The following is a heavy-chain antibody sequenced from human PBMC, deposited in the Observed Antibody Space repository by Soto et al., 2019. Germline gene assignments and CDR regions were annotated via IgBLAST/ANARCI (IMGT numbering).Heavy chain of an antibody. CDR3: ARRASR. J-gene: IGHJ3*01. Sequence: EVQLVESGGGLIQPGGSLRLSCAASGVTFSSSEMYWVRQAPGKGLEWVSYIHPSGQPIFYADSVKGRFTISRDNAKNSLYLHMSSLRAEDSAVYYCARRASRWGQGTMVTVSS. D-gene: IGHD1-26*01. V-gene: IGHV3-48*03. CDR1: GVTFSSSE. CDR2: IHPSGQPI.